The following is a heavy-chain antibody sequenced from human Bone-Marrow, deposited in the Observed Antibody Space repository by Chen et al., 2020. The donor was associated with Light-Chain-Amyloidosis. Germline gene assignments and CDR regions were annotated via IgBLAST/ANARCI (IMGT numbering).Heavy chain of an antibody. CDR3: ARVMESSGYYRTFDY. J-gene: IGHJ4*02. CDR1: RYTSPSYW. V-gene: IGHV3-7*01. CDR2: INQDGSEK. D-gene: IGHD3-22*01. Sequence: EIQLVESGGGLVQPGGSLRLSCAASRYTSPSYWMTWVRQAPGKGLEWVANINQDGSEKYYVDSVKGRFTISRDNAKNSLYLQMNSLRVEDTAVFYCARVMESSGYYRTFDYWGQGTLVTVSS.